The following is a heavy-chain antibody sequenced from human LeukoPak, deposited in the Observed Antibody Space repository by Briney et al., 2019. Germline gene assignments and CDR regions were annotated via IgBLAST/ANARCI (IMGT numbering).Heavy chain of an antibody. CDR3: ATSYDSSGCD. CDR2: IKPDGSLQ. V-gene: IGHV3-7*01. D-gene: IGHD3-22*01. J-gene: IGHJ4*02. CDR1: GFIFSSFW. Sequence: AGGSLRLSCTASGFIFSSFWMAWVRQAPGMGLEWVANIKPDGSLQFYGDSVKGRFTISRDNAKNSLYLQMNNLRAEDTALYYCATSYDSSGCDWGQGTLVTVSS.